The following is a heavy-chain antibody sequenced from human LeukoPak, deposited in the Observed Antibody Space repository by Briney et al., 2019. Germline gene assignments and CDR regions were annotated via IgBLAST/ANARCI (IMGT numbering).Heavy chain of an antibody. V-gene: IGHV3-66*01. Sequence: GGSLKLSCAASGITVSRNYMRWVRQAPGKGLEWVSVLYSSGSTYYADTVKGRFTISRDNSKNTVYLQMDSLTVEDTAIYYCAKARDWGQGTLVTVSS. J-gene: IGHJ4*02. CDR1: GITVSRNY. CDR3: AKARD. CDR2: LYSSGST.